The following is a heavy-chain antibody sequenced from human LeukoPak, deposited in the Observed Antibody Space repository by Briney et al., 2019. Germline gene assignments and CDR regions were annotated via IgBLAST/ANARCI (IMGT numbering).Heavy chain of an antibody. CDR2: ISAYNGNT. Sequence: ASVKVSCKASGYTFTSYGISWVRQAPGQGLEWMGWISAYNGNTNYAQKLQGRVTMTTDTSTSTAYVELRSLRSDDTAVYYCARDSDFWSGPGIRFDPWGQGTLVTVSS. CDR1: GYTFTSYG. CDR3: ARDSDFWSGPGIRFDP. V-gene: IGHV1-18*01. J-gene: IGHJ5*02. D-gene: IGHD3-3*01.